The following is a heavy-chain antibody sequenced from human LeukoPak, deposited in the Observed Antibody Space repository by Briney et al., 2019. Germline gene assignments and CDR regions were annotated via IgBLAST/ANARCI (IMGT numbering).Heavy chain of an antibody. CDR3: VRDSGGIPDY. CDR2: ISSSSSTI. V-gene: IGHV3-48*02. J-gene: IGHJ4*02. D-gene: IGHD6-13*01. CDR1: GFTFSTYN. Sequence: GGSLRLSCAASGFTFSTYNMNWVRQAPGKGLEWVSYISSSSSTIYYADSVKGRFTISRDNAKNSLYLQMNSLRDDDTAVYYCVRDSGGIPDYWGQGTLVTVSS.